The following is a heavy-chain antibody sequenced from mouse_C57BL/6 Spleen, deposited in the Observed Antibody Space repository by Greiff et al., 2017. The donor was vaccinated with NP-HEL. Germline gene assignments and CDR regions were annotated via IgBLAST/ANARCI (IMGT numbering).Heavy chain of an antibody. Sequence: QVQLQQSGAELVKPGASVKISCKASGYAFSSYWMNWVKQRPGKGLEWIGQIYPGDGDTNYNGKFKGKATLTADKSSSTAYMQLSSLTSEDSAVYFCARRGAYYKNYFDYWGLGTTLTVSS. CDR2: IYPGDGDT. CDR3: ARRGAYYKNYFDY. J-gene: IGHJ2*01. D-gene: IGHD2-12*01. CDR1: GYAFSSYW. V-gene: IGHV1-80*01.